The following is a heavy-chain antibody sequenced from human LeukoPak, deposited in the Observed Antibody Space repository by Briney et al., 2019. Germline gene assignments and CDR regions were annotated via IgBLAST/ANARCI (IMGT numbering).Heavy chain of an antibody. CDR1: GGSISSYY. CDR2: IYTSGST. J-gene: IGHJ5*02. CDR3: ARHLTLSSRWSRGYNWFDP. D-gene: IGHD6-13*01. Sequence: SETLSLTCTVSGGSISSYYWSWIRQPPGKGLEWIGYIYTSGSTNYNPSLKSQVTISVDTSKNQFSLKLSSVTAADTAVYYCARHLTLSSRWSRGYNWFDPWGQGTLVTVSS. V-gene: IGHV4-4*09.